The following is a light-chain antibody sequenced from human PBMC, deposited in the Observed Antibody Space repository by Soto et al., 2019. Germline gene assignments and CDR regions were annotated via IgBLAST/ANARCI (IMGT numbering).Light chain of an antibody. Sequence: AIQMTQSPSSVSASLGDRVTITCRASQDIGNDLAWYQQRPGQAPKLLIYAASSLQSGLPSRFSGGGSGTDFTLTINNLQPGDIATYYCLQDYNFPLTFGGRTKVEIK. CDR2: AAS. V-gene: IGKV1-6*01. J-gene: IGKJ4*01. CDR3: LQDYNFPLT. CDR1: QDIGND.